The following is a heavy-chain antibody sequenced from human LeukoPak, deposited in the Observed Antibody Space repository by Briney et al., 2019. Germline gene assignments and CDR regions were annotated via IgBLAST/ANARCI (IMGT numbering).Heavy chain of an antibody. CDR3: ARDYRVLRYFDWSPLYGMDV. V-gene: IGHV1-3*01. CDR1: GYTFTSYA. D-gene: IGHD3-9*01. Sequence: ASVKVSCKASGYTFTSYAMHWVRQAPGQRLEWMGWINAGNGNTKYSQKFQGRVTITRDTSASTAYMELSSLRSEDTAVYYCARDYRVLRYFDWSPLYGMDVWGQGTTVTVS. CDR2: INAGNGNT. J-gene: IGHJ6*02.